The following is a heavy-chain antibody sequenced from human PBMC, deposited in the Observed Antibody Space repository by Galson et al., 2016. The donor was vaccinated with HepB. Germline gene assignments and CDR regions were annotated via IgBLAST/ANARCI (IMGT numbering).Heavy chain of an antibody. CDR2: LSHDGSTV. J-gene: IGHJ4*01. CDR3: ARDSFGHCTIRTCDDFDN. D-gene: IGHD2-2*03. CDR1: GFVFNDFT. Sequence: SLRLSCAASGFVFNDFTMHRVRRTPGKGLEWLALLSHDGSTVHYADSVRGRFTISRDSSTNTLYLHMNSLRGEDSAVYYCARDSFGHCTIRTCDDFDNWGHGTLVTVAS. V-gene: IGHV3-30-3*01.